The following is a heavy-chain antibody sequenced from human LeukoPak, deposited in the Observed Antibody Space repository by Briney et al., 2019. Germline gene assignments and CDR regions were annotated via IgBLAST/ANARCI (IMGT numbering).Heavy chain of an antibody. CDR2: IKEDGGER. J-gene: IGHJ4*02. CDR1: KFPFSSYW. Sequence: GGSLRLSCVTSKFPFSSYWMSWVRQAPGKGLEWVANIKEDGGERFYVDSVKGRFSMSRDNAKNSLYLQMNSLRAEDTAVYYCGRTGDLSDYWGQGTLVTVSS. V-gene: IGHV3-7*01. CDR3: GRTGDLSDY. D-gene: IGHD7-27*01.